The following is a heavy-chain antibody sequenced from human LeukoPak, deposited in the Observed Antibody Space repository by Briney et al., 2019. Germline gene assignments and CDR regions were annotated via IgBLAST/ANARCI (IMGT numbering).Heavy chain of an antibody. CDR3: AALWDTRGGYFDY. CDR1: GFTFTSSA. Sequence: SVKVSCKASGFTFTSSAMQWVRQARGQRLEWIGWIVVGSGNTNYAQKFQERVTITRDMSTSTAYMVLSSLRSEDTAVYYCAALWDTRGGYFDYWGQGTLVTVSS. CDR2: IVVGSGNT. V-gene: IGHV1-58*02. D-gene: IGHD3-10*01. J-gene: IGHJ4*02.